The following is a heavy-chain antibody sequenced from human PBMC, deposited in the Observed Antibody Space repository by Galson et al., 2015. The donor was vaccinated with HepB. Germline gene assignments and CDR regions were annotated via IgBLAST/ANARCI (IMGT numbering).Heavy chain of an antibody. J-gene: IGHJ4*02. CDR2: ISNSGGST. CDR3: TTDVDMGGY. Sequence: SLRLSCAASGFTFSSYAMSWVRQAPGKGLEWASAISNSGGSTYYADSVKGRFTISRDNSKNTLYLQMNSLKTEDTAVYYCTTDVDMGGYWGQGTTVTVSS. D-gene: IGHD5-12*01. CDR1: GFTFSSYA. V-gene: IGHV3-23*01.